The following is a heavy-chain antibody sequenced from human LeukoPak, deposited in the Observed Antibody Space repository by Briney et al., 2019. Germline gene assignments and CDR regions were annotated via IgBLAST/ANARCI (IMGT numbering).Heavy chain of an antibody. J-gene: IGHJ4*02. CDR3: ARGRSGYDILTGYYNP. Sequence: GGSLRLSCAASGFTFSNYEMNWVRQAPGKGPEWVSYIGSSDSIIYYVDSVKGRFTISRDNAKNSLYLQMNSLRAEDTAIYYCARGRSGYDILTGYYNPWGQGALVTVSS. V-gene: IGHV3-48*03. D-gene: IGHD3-9*01. CDR1: GFTFSNYE. CDR2: IGSSDSII.